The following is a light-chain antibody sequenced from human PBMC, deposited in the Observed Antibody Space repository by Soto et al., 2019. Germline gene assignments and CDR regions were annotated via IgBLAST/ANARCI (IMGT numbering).Light chain of an antibody. CDR1: QSVSRY. J-gene: IGKJ1*01. Sequence: EIVLTQSPATLSLSPGERATLSCRASQSVSRYLAWYRQEPGQAPRLLIYGASNRATGIPDRFSGSGSGTDFTLSISRLEPGDFGMYFCHQYGSSPRTFGQGTKVDIK. V-gene: IGKV3-20*01. CDR3: HQYGSSPRT. CDR2: GAS.